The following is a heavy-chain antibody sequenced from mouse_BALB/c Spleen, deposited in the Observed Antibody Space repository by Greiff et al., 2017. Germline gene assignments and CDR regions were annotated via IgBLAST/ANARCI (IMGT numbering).Heavy chain of an antibody. CDR3: ARGGTTVVARDY. D-gene: IGHD1-1*01. Sequence: EVKVEESGGGLVKPGGSLKLSCAASGFTFSSYAMSWVRQTPEKRLEWVASISSGGSTYYPDSVKGRFTISRDNARNILYLQMSSLRSEDTAMYYCARGGTTVVARDYWGQGTTLTVSS. CDR1: GFTFSSYA. J-gene: IGHJ2*01. CDR2: ISSGGST. V-gene: IGHV5-6-5*01.